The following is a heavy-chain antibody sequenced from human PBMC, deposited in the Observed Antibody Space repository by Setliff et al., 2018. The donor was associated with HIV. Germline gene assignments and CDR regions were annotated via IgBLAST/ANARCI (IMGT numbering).Heavy chain of an antibody. Sequence: ASVKVSCKASGYTFTSYPMHWVRQAPGQGLEWMGVINTSGGSAGYAEKFRGRVTMTRDTSTSTVYMDLRNLRSEVTAVYYCARNQGDSSGWYAGDYWGHGTLVTVSS. J-gene: IGHJ4*01. CDR3: ARNQGDSSGWYAGDY. D-gene: IGHD6-19*01. V-gene: IGHV1-46*01. CDR1: GYTFTSYP. CDR2: INTSGGSA.